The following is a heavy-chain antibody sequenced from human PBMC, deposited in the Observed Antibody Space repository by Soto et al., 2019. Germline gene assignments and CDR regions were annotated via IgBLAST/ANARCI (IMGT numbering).Heavy chain of an antibody. Sequence: PGGSLRLSCAASGFTFSSYWMSWVRQAPGKGLEWVANIKQDGSGKYYVDSVKGRFTISRDNAKNSLYLQMNSLRAEDTAVYYCARSYDLWSGYPLNPWGQGTLVTVSS. CDR3: ARSYDLWSGYPLNP. CDR1: GFTFSSYW. J-gene: IGHJ5*02. D-gene: IGHD3-3*01. V-gene: IGHV3-7*01. CDR2: IKQDGSGK.